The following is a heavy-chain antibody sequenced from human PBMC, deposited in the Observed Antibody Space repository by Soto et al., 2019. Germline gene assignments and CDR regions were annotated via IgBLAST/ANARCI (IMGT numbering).Heavy chain of an antibody. D-gene: IGHD1-1*01. V-gene: IGHV4-4*07. J-gene: IGHJ4*02. CDR3: ARGGMVIIPTATAFDY. CDR1: GGSISPYY. Sequence: LSLTCSVSGGSISPYYWSWIRQPAGKGLEWIGRIYASGSTNYNPSLKSRVTMSVATSKNQFSLKLTSVTAADTATYYCARGGMVIIPTATAFDYWGQGTPVTVSS. CDR2: IYASGST.